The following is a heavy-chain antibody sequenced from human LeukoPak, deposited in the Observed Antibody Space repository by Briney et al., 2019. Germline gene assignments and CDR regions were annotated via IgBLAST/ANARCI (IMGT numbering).Heavy chain of an antibody. Sequence: SETLSLTCAVYGGSFSGYYWSWIRQPPGKGLEWIGEINHSGSTNYNPSLKSRVTISVDTSKNQFSLKLSFVTAADTAVYYCARDPATRDSSGYYFDYWGQGTLVTVSS. V-gene: IGHV4-34*01. CDR2: INHSGST. D-gene: IGHD3-22*01. CDR3: ARDPATRDSSGYYFDY. CDR1: GGSFSGYY. J-gene: IGHJ4*02.